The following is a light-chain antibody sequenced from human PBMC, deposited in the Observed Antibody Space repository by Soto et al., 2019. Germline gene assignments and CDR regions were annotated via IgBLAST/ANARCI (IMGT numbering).Light chain of an antibody. V-gene: IGKV1-39*01. CDR2: AAS. CDR1: QSIYSS. J-gene: IGKJ2*01. Sequence: DIQMTQSPSSLSASVGDRVTITCRASQSIYSSLNWYHQKPGKAPKLLIYAASNLQSGVPSRFSGSGSGTDFTLSTSSLPPEDFATYYCQQSYSAPYTFGQGTKLEI. CDR3: QQSYSAPYT.